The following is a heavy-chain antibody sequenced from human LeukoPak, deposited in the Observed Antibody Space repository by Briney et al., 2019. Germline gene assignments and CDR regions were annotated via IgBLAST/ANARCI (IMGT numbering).Heavy chain of an antibody. CDR3: ARRPGLSIVATTGDY. CDR1: GYTFTGYY. D-gene: IGHD5-12*01. CDR2: INPNSGGT. V-gene: IGHV1-2*02. J-gene: IGHJ4*02. Sequence: GASVKVSCTASGYTFTGYYMHWVRQAPGQGLEWMGWINPNSGGTNCAQKFQGRVTMTRDTSISTAYMELSRLRSDDTAVYYCARRPGLSIVATTGDYWGQGTLVTVSS.